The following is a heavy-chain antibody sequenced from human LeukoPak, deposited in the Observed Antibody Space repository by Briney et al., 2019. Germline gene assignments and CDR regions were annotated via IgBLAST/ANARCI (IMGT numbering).Heavy chain of an antibody. CDR1: GFPLDNFP. V-gene: IGHV3-23*01. J-gene: IGHJ4*02. Sequence: GGPLTLPFAPSGFPLDNFPLPWAGQPPGRGLEWVSATGRTGGTTYYADSVKGRFTISRDNSKNTLYLQMRSLRSVATAIYDCARESASRSGPIDYWGQGILVTVSS. CDR2: TGRTGGTT. D-gene: IGHD3-22*01. CDR3: ARESASRSGPIDY.